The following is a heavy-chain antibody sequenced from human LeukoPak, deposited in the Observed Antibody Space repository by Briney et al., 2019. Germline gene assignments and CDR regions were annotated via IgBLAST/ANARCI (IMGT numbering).Heavy chain of an antibody. D-gene: IGHD1-26*01. CDR1: GYTLTELS. V-gene: IGHV1-24*01. CDR3: ARGAVGATTSPADY. Sequence: ASVKVSCKVSGYTLTELSMHWVRQAPGKGLEWMGGFDPEDGETIYAQKFQGRVTMTEDTSTDTAYMELSSLRSDDTAVYYCARGAVGATTSPADYWGQGTLVTVSS. J-gene: IGHJ4*02. CDR2: FDPEDGET.